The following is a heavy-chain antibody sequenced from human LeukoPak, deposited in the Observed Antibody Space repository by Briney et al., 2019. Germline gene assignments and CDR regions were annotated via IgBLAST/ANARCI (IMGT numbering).Heavy chain of an antibody. CDR3: ASTMVRGVIPFDY. Sequence: SETLSLTCTVSGGSISSYYWSWIRQPPGKGLEWIGYIYYSGSTNYNPSLKSRVTISVDTSKNQFSLKLSSVTAADTAVYYCASTMVRGVIPFDYWGQGTLVTVSS. V-gene: IGHV4-59*01. D-gene: IGHD3-10*01. CDR1: GGSISSYY. CDR2: IYYSGST. J-gene: IGHJ4*02.